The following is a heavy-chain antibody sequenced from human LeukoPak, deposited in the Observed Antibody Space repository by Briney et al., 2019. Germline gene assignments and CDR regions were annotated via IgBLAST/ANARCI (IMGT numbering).Heavy chain of an antibody. CDR2: IYYSGST. Sequence: PSETLSLTCTVSGGSISSYYWSWIRQPPGKGLEWIGYIYYSGSTNYNPSLKSRVTISVDTSKNQFSLKQSSVTAADTAVYYCARGHYYFDSSDWGQGTLVTVSS. V-gene: IGHV4-59*01. CDR1: GGSISSYY. J-gene: IGHJ4*02. D-gene: IGHD3-22*01. CDR3: ARGHYYFDSSD.